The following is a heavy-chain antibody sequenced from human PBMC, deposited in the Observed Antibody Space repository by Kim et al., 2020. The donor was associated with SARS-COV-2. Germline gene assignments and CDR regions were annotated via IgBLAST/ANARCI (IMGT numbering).Heavy chain of an antibody. V-gene: IGHV5-10-1*01. CDR3: ARRGVIDYDILTGYTYYYYGMDV. CDR2: IDPSDPYT. J-gene: IGHJ6*02. CDR1: GYSFTSYW. Sequence: GESLKISCKGSGYSFTSYWISWVRQMPGKGLEWMGRIDPSDPYTNYSPSFQGHVTISADKSISTAYLQWSSLKASDTAMYYCARRGVIDYDILTGYTYYYYGMDVWGQGTTVTVSS. D-gene: IGHD3-9*01.